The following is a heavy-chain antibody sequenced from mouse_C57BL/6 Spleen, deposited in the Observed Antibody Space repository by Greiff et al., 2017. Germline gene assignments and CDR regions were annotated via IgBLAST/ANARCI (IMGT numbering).Heavy chain of an antibody. Sequence: VQLQQPGAELVKPGASVKMSCKASGYTFTSYWITWVKQRPGQGLEWIGDIYPGSGSTNYNEKFKSKATLTVDTSSSTADMQLSSLTSEDSAVYYCARGDYYYGSSYAMDYWGQGTSVTVSS. J-gene: IGHJ4*01. D-gene: IGHD1-1*01. CDR2: IYPGSGST. CDR3: ARGDYYYGSSYAMDY. CDR1: GYTFTSYW. V-gene: IGHV1-55*01.